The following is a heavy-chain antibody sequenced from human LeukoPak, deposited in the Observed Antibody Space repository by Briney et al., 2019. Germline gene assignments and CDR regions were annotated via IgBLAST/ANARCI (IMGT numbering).Heavy chain of an antibody. CDR2: INPNSGGT. D-gene: IGHD2-2*01. CDR1: GYTFTGYY. J-gene: IGHJ6*03. V-gene: IGHV1-2*06. Sequence: GASVKVSWKASGYTFTGYYMHWVRQAPGQGLEWMGRINPNSGGTNYAQKFQGRVTMTRDTSISTAYMELSRLRSDDTAVYYCAKDGYVVVPAAIGDYYHYYMDVWGKGTTVTVSS. CDR3: AKDGYVVVPAAIGDYYHYYMDV.